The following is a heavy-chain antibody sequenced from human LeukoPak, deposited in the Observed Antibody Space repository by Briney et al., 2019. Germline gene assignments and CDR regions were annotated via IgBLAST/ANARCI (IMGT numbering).Heavy chain of an antibody. Sequence: PGGSLRLSCAASGFTFDDYAMHWVRQAPGKGLEWVSLISGDGGSTYYADSVKGRFTISRDNSKNSLYLQMNSLRTEHTALYYCAKVVGDWFDPWGQGTLVTVSS. J-gene: IGHJ5*02. D-gene: IGHD2-2*01. CDR1: GFTFDDYA. CDR3: AKVVGDWFDP. V-gene: IGHV3-43*02. CDR2: ISGDGGST.